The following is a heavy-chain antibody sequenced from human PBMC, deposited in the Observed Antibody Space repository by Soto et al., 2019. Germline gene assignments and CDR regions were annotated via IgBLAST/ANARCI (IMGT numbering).Heavy chain of an antibody. V-gene: IGHV1-8*01. CDR2: MNPNSGNT. CDR1: GYTFTSYD. D-gene: IGHD2-21*02. CDR3: ARFRRVVTAPSNWFDP. J-gene: IGHJ5*02. Sequence: GASVKVSCKASGYTFTSYDINWVRQATGQGLEWMGWMNPNSGNTGYAQKFQGRVTMTRNTSISTAYMELSSLRSEDTAVYYCARFRRVVTAPSNWFDPWGQGTLVTVSS.